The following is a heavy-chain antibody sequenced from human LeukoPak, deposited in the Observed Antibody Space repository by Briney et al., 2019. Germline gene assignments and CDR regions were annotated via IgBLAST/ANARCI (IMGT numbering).Heavy chain of an antibody. CDR2: IIPIFGTA. D-gene: IGHD6-13*01. CDR1: GGTFSSYA. Sequence: AVKVSCKASGGTFSSYAISWVRQAPGQGLEWMGGIIPIFGTANYAQKFQGRVTITADESTSTAYMELSSLRSEDTAVYYCARDRAASWGFDPWGQGTLVTVSS. J-gene: IGHJ5*02. V-gene: IGHV1-69*01. CDR3: ARDRAASWGFDP.